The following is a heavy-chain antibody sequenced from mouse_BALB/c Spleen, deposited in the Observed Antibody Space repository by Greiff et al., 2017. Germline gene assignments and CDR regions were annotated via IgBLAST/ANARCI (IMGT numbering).Heavy chain of an antibody. CDR1: GFTFSSFG. J-gene: IGHJ4*01. CDR3: ARGDGYYPYAMDY. V-gene: IGHV5-17*02. D-gene: IGHD2-3*01. CDR2: ISSGSSTI. Sequence: EVQVVESGGGLVQPGGSRKLSCAASGFTFSSFGMHWVRQAPEKGLEWVAYISSGSSTIYYADTVKGRFTISRDNPKNTLFLQMTSLRSEDTAMYYCARGDGYYPYAMDYWGQGTSVTVSS.